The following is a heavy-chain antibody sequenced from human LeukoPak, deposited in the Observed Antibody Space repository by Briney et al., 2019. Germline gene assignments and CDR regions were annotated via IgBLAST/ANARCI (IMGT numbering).Heavy chain of an antibody. J-gene: IGHJ4*02. CDR3: ANDAGYSGYE. V-gene: IGHV4-4*07. D-gene: IGHD5-12*01. CDR2: IYSAGST. CDR1: GGSIMVFY. Sequence: SETLSLTCTVSGGSIMVFYWSWIRQPAGKGLEWIGRIYSAGSTKYNPSLKSLVTLSVDPSNHQFSLKMSSVTAADTAVYYCANDAGYSGYEWGQGILVTVSS.